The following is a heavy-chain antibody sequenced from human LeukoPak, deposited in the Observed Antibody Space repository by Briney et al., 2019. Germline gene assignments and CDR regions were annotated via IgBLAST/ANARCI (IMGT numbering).Heavy chain of an antibody. CDR3: ARVDIVVVVAASYYYMDV. V-gene: IGHV4-59*01. CDR1: GGSISSYY. CDR2: INYSGST. D-gene: IGHD2-15*01. Sequence: SETLSLTRTVCGGSISSYYWSWIRQPPGKGLEHIRYINYSGSTHYNTSLKSRVTISVDTSKNQFSLKLRSVTAADTAVYYCARVDIVVVVAASYYYMDVWGKGTTVTVSS. J-gene: IGHJ6*03.